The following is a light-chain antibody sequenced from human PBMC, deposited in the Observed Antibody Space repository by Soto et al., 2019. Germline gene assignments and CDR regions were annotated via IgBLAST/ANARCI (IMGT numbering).Light chain of an antibody. V-gene: IGLV1-40*01. CDR3: QSYDSSLNAVV. CDR1: SSNIGAGYD. Sequence: QSVLTQPPSVSGAPGQRVTISCTGLSSNIGAGYDVNWYQQAPGTAPKLLIFGNKNRPSGVPDRFSGSRSGTSGSLAITGLQTEDEADYYCQSYDSSLNAVVFGGGTQLTVL. J-gene: IGLJ3*02. CDR2: GNK.